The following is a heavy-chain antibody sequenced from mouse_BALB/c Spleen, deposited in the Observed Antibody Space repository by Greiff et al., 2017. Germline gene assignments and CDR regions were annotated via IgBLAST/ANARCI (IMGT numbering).Heavy chain of an antibody. J-gene: IGHJ4*01. CDR3: ARSDLLWYAMDY. CDR2: ISSGSSTI. CDR1: GFTFSSFG. D-gene: IGHD2-1*01. Sequence: EVHLVESGGGLVQPGGSRKLSCAASGFTFSSFGMHWVRQAPEKGLEWVAYISSGSSTIYYADTVKGRFTISRDNPKNTLFLQMTSLRSEDTAMYYCARSDLLWYAMDYWGQGTSVTVSS. V-gene: IGHV5-17*02.